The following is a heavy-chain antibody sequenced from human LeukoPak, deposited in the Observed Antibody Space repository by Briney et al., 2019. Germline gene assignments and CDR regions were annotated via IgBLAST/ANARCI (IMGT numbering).Heavy chain of an antibody. D-gene: IGHD1-1*01. CDR3: GRDIQLSY. CDR2: ISASGVST. V-gene: IGHV3-23*01. Sequence: GGSLRLSCAASGFTFSDSAMTWVRQAPGKGLEWASLISASGVSTYYADSVKGRFTISRDNSNTTLYLQMGSLRAGDTAVYFCGRDIQLSYLGQGNLVTVSS. J-gene: IGHJ4*02. CDR1: GFTFSDSA.